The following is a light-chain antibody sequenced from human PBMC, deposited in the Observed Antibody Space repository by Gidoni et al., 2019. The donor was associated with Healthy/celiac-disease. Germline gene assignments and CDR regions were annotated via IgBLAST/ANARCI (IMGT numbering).Light chain of an antibody. CDR2: GAS. V-gene: IGKV3-20*01. Sequence: VLTQSPGTLSLSPGERATLSCRASQSVSSSYLAWYQQKPGQAPRLLIYGASSRATGIPDRFSGSGSGTDFTLTISRLEPEDFAVYYCQQYGSSPPWTFGQGTKVEIK. CDR3: QQYGSSPPWT. CDR1: QSVSSSY. J-gene: IGKJ1*01.